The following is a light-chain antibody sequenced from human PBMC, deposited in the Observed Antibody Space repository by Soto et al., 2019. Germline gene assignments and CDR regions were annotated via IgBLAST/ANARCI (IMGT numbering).Light chain of an antibody. Sequence: EIVLTQSPATLSLSPGERATLSCRASQSVSSYLAWYQQKPGQAPRLLIYDASNRATGIPARFSGSGSGTDXTXTIXXXXXEDXXVYYCQQRSNWPLTFGXGXKVEIK. J-gene: IGKJ4*01. CDR1: QSVSSY. V-gene: IGKV3-11*01. CDR3: QQRSNWPLT. CDR2: DAS.